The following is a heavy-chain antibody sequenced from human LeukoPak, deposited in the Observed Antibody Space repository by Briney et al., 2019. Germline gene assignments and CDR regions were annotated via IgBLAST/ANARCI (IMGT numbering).Heavy chain of an antibody. J-gene: IGHJ4*02. CDR3: ARGGPDRVMDLSRSYYLDH. Sequence: GGSLRLSCAASGFTFSDYYMSWIRQAPGKGLEWVSSISSRSLYINYADSVRGRFTISRDNANNSLFLQMNNVRVEDTATYYCARGGPDRVMDLSRSYYLDHWGQGTLVTVSS. D-gene: IGHD3-16*01. CDR1: GFTFSDYY. V-gene: IGHV3-11*05. CDR2: ISSRSLYI.